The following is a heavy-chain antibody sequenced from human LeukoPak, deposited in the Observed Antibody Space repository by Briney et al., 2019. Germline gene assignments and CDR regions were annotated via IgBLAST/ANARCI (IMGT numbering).Heavy chain of an antibody. CDR3: AKDSGSYSAFDI. CDR2: ISYDGSNK. V-gene: IGHV3-30*18. D-gene: IGHD1-26*01. Sequence: PGGSLRLSCAASGFXFSSYGIHWVRQAPGKGLEWVAVISYDGSNKYYADSVKGRFTISRDNSKNTLYLQMNSLRAEDTAVYYCAKDSGSYSAFDIWGQGTMVTVSS. CDR1: GFXFSSYG. J-gene: IGHJ3*02.